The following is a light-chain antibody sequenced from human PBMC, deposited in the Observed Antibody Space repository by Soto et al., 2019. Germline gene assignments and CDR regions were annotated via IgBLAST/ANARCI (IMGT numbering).Light chain of an antibody. Sequence: QPVLTQPPSASGTPGQRVTISCSGSSSNIGSNYVYWYQQLAGTAPKLLIYKNNERPSGVPDRFSGSKSGTSASLAISGLRSEDEAAYYCAAWDDSLTGVLFGGGTKLTVL. CDR3: AAWDDSLTGVL. CDR1: SSNIGSNY. CDR2: KNN. J-gene: IGLJ2*01. V-gene: IGLV1-47*01.